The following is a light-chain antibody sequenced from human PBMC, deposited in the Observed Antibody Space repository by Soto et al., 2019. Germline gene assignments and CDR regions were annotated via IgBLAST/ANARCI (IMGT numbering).Light chain of an antibody. V-gene: IGLV2-11*01. CDR2: DVT. CDR1: SNDVGAYNF. CDR3: AAWDDSLSGVV. J-gene: IGLJ2*01. Sequence: QSALTQPRSVSGSPGQSVTISCTGTSNDVGAYNFVSWYQQPPGKAPKLMIYDVTKRPSGVPDRFSGSKSDNTASLAISGLRSEDEADYYCAAWDDSLSGVVFGGGTKLTVL.